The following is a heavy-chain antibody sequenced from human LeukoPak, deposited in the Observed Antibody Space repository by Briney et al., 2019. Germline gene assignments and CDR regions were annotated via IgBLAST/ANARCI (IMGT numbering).Heavy chain of an antibody. CDR1: GFTVSAPY. J-gene: IGHJ4*02. D-gene: IGHD4-17*01. V-gene: IGHV3-53*01. CDR3: ARGTVTAPDY. Sequence: GGSLRLSCAASGFTVSAPYMNSVRQAPGKGLEWVSIIYTGGNTYYEASVKGRFTISRDISNNTLYRQMNSLRAEDTAVYYCARGTVTAPDYWGQGALVTVSS. CDR2: IYTGGNT.